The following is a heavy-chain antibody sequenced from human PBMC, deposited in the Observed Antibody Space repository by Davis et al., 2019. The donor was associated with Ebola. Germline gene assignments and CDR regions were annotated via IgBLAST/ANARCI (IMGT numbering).Heavy chain of an antibody. V-gene: IGHV3-23*01. J-gene: IGHJ6*02. CDR2: ISGSGGST. Sequence: GESLKISCAASGFTFSSYAMSWVRQAPGKGLEWVSAISGSGGSTYYADSVKGRFTISRDNSKNTLYLQMNSLRAEDTAVYYCAKDLRGSGSYYELFLFDGMDVWGQGTTVTVSS. CDR3: AKDLRGSGSYYELFLFDGMDV. CDR1: GFTFSSYA. D-gene: IGHD3-10*01.